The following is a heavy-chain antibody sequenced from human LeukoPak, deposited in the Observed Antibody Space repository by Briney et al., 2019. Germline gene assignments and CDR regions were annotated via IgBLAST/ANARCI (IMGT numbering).Heavy chain of an antibody. CDR3: ARDKMATTTRPGDYGMDV. Sequence: PGRSLRLSCAASGFTFSSYAMHWVRQAPGKGLEWVAVISYDGSDKYYADSVKGRFTISRDNSKNTLYLQMNSLRAEDTAVYYCARDKMATTTRPGDYGMDVWGQGTTVTVSS. CDR1: GFTFSSYA. V-gene: IGHV3-30*01. CDR2: ISYDGSDK. D-gene: IGHD5-24*01. J-gene: IGHJ6*02.